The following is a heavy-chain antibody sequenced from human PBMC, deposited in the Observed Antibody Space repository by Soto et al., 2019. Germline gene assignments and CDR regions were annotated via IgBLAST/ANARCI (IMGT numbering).Heavy chain of an antibody. J-gene: IGHJ6*02. CDR3: AKGRCLGTSCRASYGMDV. Sequence: QVQLVESGGGVVQPGRSLRLSCAASGFSFSDYDIHWVRQAPGKGLEWVAAISHDGTNRNYADSVEGRFTASRDNSRNTLYLQMNSLRPDDTAVYCCAKGRCLGTSCRASYGMDVWGQGPTVTVSS. V-gene: IGHV3-30*18. CDR2: ISHDGTNR. D-gene: IGHD2-2*01. CDR1: GFSFSDYD.